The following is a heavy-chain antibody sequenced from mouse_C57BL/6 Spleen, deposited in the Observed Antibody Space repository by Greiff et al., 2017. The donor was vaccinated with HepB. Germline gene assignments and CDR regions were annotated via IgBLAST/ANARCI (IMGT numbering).Heavy chain of an antibody. V-gene: IGHV1-82*01. CDR2: IYPGDGDT. Sequence: VQLQQSGPELVKPGASVKISCKASGYAFSSSWMNWVKQRPGKGLEWIGRIYPGDGDTNYNGKFKGKATLTADKSSSTAYMQLSSLTSEDSAVYFCAREDQLGPYYYAMDYWGQGTSVTVSS. J-gene: IGHJ4*01. CDR3: AREDQLGPYYYAMDY. D-gene: IGHD4-1*02. CDR1: GYAFSSSW.